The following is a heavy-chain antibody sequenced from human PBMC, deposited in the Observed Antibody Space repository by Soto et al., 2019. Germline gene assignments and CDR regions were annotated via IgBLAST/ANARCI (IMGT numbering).Heavy chain of an antibody. Sequence: QVQLVQSGAEVKKPGASVKVSCKASGYTFTSYDIHWVRQAPGKRLEWMGWINSGNCNTKYSQKFQDRVTITRDTSASTAYMELSSLRSEDTAVYYCARDLGGWPDYWGQGTLVTVSS. CDR2: INSGNCNT. CDR1: GYTFTSYD. J-gene: IGHJ4*02. CDR3: ARDLGGWPDY. D-gene: IGHD6-19*01. V-gene: IGHV1-3*01.